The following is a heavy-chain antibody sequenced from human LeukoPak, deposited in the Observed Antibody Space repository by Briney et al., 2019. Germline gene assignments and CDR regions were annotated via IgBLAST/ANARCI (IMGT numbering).Heavy chain of an antibody. CDR1: GASVSGGGYH. Sequence: SETLSLTCTVSGASVSGGGYHWSWIRQHPGKGLEWIGFTSYSGGAYYNPSLMSRITMSVDRSQNQFSLKMRDVTAADTAVYFCATAEWEYFYFDSWGQGALVAVSS. D-gene: IGHD1-26*01. CDR3: ATAEWEYFYFDS. V-gene: IGHV4-31*03. CDR2: TSYSGGA. J-gene: IGHJ4*02.